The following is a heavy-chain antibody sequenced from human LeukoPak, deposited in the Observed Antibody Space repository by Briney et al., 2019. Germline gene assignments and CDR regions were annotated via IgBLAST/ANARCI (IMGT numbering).Heavy chain of an antibody. CDR2: ISSDGNDK. D-gene: IGHD5-12*01. CDR3: TTKVIRGNSGDDYDD. CDR1: GVTFSGDG. V-gene: IGHV3-30*03. Sequence: KSGRSLGLSCAASGVTFSGDGMQWVRQAPGKGLEWVALISSDGNDKLYGDSVKGRFTISRDDSKSTLYLQMNSLRAEDTAVYYCTTKVIRGNSGDDYDDWGQGTLVTVSS. J-gene: IGHJ4*02.